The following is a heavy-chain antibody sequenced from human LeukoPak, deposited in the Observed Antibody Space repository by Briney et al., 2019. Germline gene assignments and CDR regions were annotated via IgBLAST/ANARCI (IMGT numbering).Heavy chain of an antibody. V-gene: IGHV1-46*01. J-gene: IGHJ4*02. CDR3: ASISSAVAGTFDY. D-gene: IGHD6-19*01. CDR1: GYTFTSYY. Sequence: ASVKVSCKASGYTFTSYYMHWVRQAPGQGLEWMGITNPSGGSTSYAQKFQGRVTMTRDTSTSTVYMELSSLRSEDTAVYYCASISSAVAGTFDYWGQGTLVTVSS. CDR2: TNPSGGST.